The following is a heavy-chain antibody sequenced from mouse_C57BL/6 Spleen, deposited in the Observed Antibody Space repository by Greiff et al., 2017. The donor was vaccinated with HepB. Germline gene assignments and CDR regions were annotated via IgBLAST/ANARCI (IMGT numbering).Heavy chain of an antibody. CDR1: GYTFTDYN. J-gene: IGHJ4*01. Sequence: EVQLQQSGPELVKPGASVKMSCKASGYTFTDYNMHWVKQSHGKSLEWIGYINPNNGGTSYNQKFKGKATLTVNKSSSTAYMALRSLTSEDSAVYYCAYCYDEGGAMDYWGQGTSVTVSS. CDR3: AYCYDEGGAMDY. D-gene: IGHD2-12*01. V-gene: IGHV1-22*01. CDR2: INPNNGGT.